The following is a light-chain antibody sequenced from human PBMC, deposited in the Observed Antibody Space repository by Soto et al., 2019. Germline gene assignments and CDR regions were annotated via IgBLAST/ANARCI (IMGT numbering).Light chain of an antibody. V-gene: IGKV3D-15*01. Sequence: EIVLTQSPATLSLSPGERTTLSCRASQRVCNFLGGNHQRPGQAPRLLIYGVYTRAPGIPARFSGSGSGTEFTLTISSLQSEDFAVYYCQQYNNWPSFGPGTKVDIK. J-gene: IGKJ3*01. CDR1: QRVCNF. CDR3: QQYNNWPS. CDR2: GVY.